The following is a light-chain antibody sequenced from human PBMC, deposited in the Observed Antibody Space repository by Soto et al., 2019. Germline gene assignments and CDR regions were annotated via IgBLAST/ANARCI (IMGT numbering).Light chain of an antibody. Sequence: DIHMTQSPANLPAPAGDTVTIICRASQSINRWLAWYQKRPETAPKMLIYHAASLETGVPSLFSGSASGTVFTLAISSLPPDDFATYYCQHNNSYDTFGQGTEVDI. V-gene: IGKV1-5*02. CDR2: HAA. J-gene: IGKJ3*01. CDR1: QSINRW. CDR3: QHNNSYDT.